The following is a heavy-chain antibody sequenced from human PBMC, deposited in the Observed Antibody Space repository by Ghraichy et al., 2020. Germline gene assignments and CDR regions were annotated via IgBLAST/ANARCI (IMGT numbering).Heavy chain of an antibody. CDR3: VRRRSGYFDY. V-gene: IGHV3-33*01. D-gene: IGHD1-26*01. Sequence: GSLRLSCAASGFTFSSYGMHWVRQAPGKGLEWVAVIWYDGSDRYYADSVKGRFTISRDNSKNTLSLQMDSLRAEDTAMYYCVRRRSGYFDYWGQGTLVTVSS. J-gene: IGHJ4*02. CDR1: GFTFSSYG. CDR2: IWYDGSDR.